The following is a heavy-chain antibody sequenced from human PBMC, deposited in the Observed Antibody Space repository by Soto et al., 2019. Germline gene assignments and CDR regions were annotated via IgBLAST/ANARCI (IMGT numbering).Heavy chain of an antibody. D-gene: IGHD3-10*01. CDR3: ARPQYYYGPGDYYYGMDV. V-gene: IGHV5-10-1*01. CDR2: IDPSDSYT. CDR1: GYSFTSYW. Sequence: GESLKISCKGSGYSFTSYWISWVRQMPGKGLEWMGRIDPSDSYTNYSPSFQGHVTISADKSISTAYLQWSSLKASDTAMYYCARPQYYYGPGDYYYGMDVWGQGTTVTVSS. J-gene: IGHJ6*02.